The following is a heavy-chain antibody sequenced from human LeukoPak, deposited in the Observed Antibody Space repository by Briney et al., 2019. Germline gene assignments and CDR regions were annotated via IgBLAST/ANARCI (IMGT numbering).Heavy chain of an antibody. D-gene: IGHD3-3*01. CDR3: AREGFPPKISDFWSGLGPYYYYGMDV. CDR1: GFTFTTYY. Sequence: ASVKVSCKASGFTFTTYYMHWVRQAPGQGLEWMGIINPSGGSTSYTQKFQGRVTMTRDTSTSTVYMELSSLRSEDTAVYYCAREGFPPKISDFWSGLGPYYYYGMDVWGQGTTVTVSS. J-gene: IGHJ6*02. V-gene: IGHV1-46*01. CDR2: INPSGGST.